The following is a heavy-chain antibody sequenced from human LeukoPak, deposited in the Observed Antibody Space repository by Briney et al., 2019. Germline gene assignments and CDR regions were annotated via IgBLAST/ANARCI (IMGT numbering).Heavy chain of an antibody. J-gene: IGHJ3*02. D-gene: IGHD6-6*01. Sequence: QTGRSLRLSCAASGFTFDDYAMHWVRQAPGKGLEWVSGISWNSGSIGYADSVKGRFTISRDNAKNSLYLQMNSLRAEDMALYYCAKDISRGEYSSVGGSAFDIWGQGTMVTVSS. CDR1: GFTFDDYA. CDR2: ISWNSGSI. CDR3: AKDISRGEYSSVGGSAFDI. V-gene: IGHV3-9*03.